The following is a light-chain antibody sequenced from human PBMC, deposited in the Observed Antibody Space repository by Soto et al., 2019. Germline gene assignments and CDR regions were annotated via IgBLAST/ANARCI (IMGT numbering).Light chain of an antibody. V-gene: IGKV3-20*01. CDR3: QQYGSSPLT. J-gene: IGKJ4*01. Sequence: EIVLTQSPGTLSLSPGERATLSCRASQSVSSSFLAWYQQKSGQAPRLLIYGASSSATGIPDMFSGSGSGTDFTLTISRLEPEDVEVYYCQQYGSSPLTFGGGTKVEIK. CDR2: GAS. CDR1: QSVSSSF.